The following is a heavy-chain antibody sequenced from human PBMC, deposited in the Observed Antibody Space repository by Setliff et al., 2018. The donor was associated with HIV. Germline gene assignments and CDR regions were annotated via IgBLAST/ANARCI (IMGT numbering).Heavy chain of an antibody. CDR1: GGSISSSSYY. Sequence: SETLSLTCTVSGGSISSSSYYWGWIRQPPGKGLEWIGYIYYSGSTYNNPSLKSRITMSIDTSKNQFSLKLSSVTAADTAVYYCARTRGAGGPFDIWGQGTMVTVS. CDR3: ARTRGAGGPFDI. J-gene: IGHJ3*02. D-gene: IGHD2-8*02. CDR2: IYYSGST. V-gene: IGHV4-31*03.